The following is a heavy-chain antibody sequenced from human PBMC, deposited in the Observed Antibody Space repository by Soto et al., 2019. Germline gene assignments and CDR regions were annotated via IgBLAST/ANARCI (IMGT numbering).Heavy chain of an antibody. V-gene: IGHV1-18*01. Sequence: ASVKVSCKASGYTFTSYGISWVRQAPGQGLEWMGWISAYNGNTNYAQKLQGRVTMTTDTSTSTAYMELRSLRSDDTAVYYCARVGHMVRGEVSWFDPWGQGTLVTVSS. J-gene: IGHJ5*02. D-gene: IGHD3-10*01. CDR2: ISAYNGNT. CDR3: ARVGHMVRGEVSWFDP. CDR1: GYTFTSYG.